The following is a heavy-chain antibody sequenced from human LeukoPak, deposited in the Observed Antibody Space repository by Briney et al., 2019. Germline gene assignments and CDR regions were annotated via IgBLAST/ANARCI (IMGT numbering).Heavy chain of an antibody. CDR2: INHSGST. CDR3: ARGLSAIVH. J-gene: IGHJ4*02. CDR1: GGSISSGGYY. V-gene: IGHV4-39*07. Sequence: SETLSLTCTVSGGSISSGGYYWSWIRQPPGKGLEWIGEINHSGSTNYNPSLKSRVTISVDTSKNQFSPKLNSVTAADTAVYYCARGLSAIVHWGQGTLVTVSS. D-gene: IGHD2-21*02.